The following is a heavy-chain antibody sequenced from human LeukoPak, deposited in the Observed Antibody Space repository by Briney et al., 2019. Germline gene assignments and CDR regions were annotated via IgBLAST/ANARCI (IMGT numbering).Heavy chain of an antibody. J-gene: IGHJ4*02. V-gene: IGHV5-51*01. Sequence: GESLKLSCKGSGYSFTSYWSGWVRQMPGKGQEWIGIIYPGHSDTTYSPSLQDLVTISADKSISTAYLQWSSLKAADTAMYYGARGKGGSYGNFDYWGQGTLVTVSS. CDR3: ARGKGGSYGNFDY. CDR1: GYSFTSYW. D-gene: IGHD1-26*01. CDR2: IYPGHSDT.